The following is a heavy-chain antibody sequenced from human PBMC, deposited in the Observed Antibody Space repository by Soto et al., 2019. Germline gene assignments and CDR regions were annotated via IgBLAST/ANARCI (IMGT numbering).Heavy chain of an antibody. CDR2: IYYSGST. CDR3: ARHDFWSGSLQYYYYYYMDV. V-gene: IGHV4-39*01. D-gene: IGHD3-3*01. CDR1: GGSISSSSYY. Sequence: QLQLQESGPGLVKPSETLSLTCTVSGGSISSSSYYWGWIRQPPGKGLEWIGSIYYSGSTYYNPSLKSRVTISVDTSKNQFSLKLSSVTATDTAVYYCARHDFWSGSLQYYYYYYMDVWGKGTTVTVSS. J-gene: IGHJ6*03.